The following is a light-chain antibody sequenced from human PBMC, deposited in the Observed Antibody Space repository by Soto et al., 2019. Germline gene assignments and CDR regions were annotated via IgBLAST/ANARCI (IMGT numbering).Light chain of an antibody. CDR2: GAS. Sequence: EIVWTQSPGTLSLSPGERATLSCRASQSVSSSYLAWYQQKPGQAPRLLIYGASSRATGIPDSCSGSGSGTDFTLTISRLQPEDFAVYYCQQYGSPWTFGQGTKVEIK. J-gene: IGKJ1*01. V-gene: IGKV3-20*01. CDR1: QSVSSSY. CDR3: QQYGSPWT.